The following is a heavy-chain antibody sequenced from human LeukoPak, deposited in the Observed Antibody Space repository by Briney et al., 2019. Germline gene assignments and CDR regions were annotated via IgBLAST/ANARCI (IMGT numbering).Heavy chain of an antibody. Sequence: GGSLRLSCAASGFTFSSYSMNWVRQDPGKGLEWVSSISSSSSYIYYADSVKGRFTISRDNAKNTLYLQRSSLRAEDTAVYYCARGRATYCFDYWGQGTLVTVSS. CDR3: ARGRATYCFDY. V-gene: IGHV3-21*04. J-gene: IGHJ4*02. CDR2: ISSSSSYI. CDR1: GFTFSSYS. D-gene: IGHD2-21*01.